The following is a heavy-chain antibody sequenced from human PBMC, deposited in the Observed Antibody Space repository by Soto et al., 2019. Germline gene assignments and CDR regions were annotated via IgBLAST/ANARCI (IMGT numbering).Heavy chain of an antibody. CDR2: ISSSSSYI. J-gene: IGHJ6*02. Sequence: GGSLRLSCAASGFTFSSYSMNWVRQAPGKGLEWVSSISSSSSYIYYADSVKGRFTISRDSAKNSLYLQMNSLRAEDTAVYYCARGRSSGDYYYGMEVWGQGTTVT. D-gene: IGHD6-6*01. V-gene: IGHV3-21*01. CDR1: GFTFSSYS. CDR3: ARGRSSGDYYYGMEV.